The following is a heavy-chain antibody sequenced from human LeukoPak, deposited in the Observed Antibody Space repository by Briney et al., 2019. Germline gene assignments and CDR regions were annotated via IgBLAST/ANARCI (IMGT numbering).Heavy chain of an antibody. CDR2: ISGSGGST. D-gene: IGHD2-15*01. Sequence: GGSLRLSCAAFGFTFSSYAMSWVRQAPGKGLEWVSAISGSGGSTYYADSVKGRFTISRDNSKNTLYLQMNSLRAEDTAVYYCAKGDIVVVVAAIAFDIWGQGTMVTASS. J-gene: IGHJ3*02. CDR3: AKGDIVVVVAAIAFDI. CDR1: GFTFSSYA. V-gene: IGHV3-23*01.